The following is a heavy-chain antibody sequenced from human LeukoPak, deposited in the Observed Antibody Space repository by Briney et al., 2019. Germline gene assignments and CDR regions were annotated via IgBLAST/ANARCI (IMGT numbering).Heavy chain of an antibody. D-gene: IGHD3-22*01. Sequence: GESLQISCKGSGYSFTSYWIGWLRQMPGKDLEWMGIIFPGDSDTRYSPSFQGQVTISADKSISTAYLQWSSLKASNTAMYYCARQVYYYDSSGYSNWYFDLWGRGTLVTVSS. CDR3: ARQVYYYDSSGYSNWYFDL. V-gene: IGHV5-51*01. CDR2: IFPGDSDT. J-gene: IGHJ2*01. CDR1: GYSFTSYW.